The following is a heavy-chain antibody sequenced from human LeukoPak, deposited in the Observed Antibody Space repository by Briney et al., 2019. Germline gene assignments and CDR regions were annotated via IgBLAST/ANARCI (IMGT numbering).Heavy chain of an antibody. J-gene: IGHJ2*01. CDR2: IYTSGST. CDR1: GVSISTYY. D-gene: IGHD6-13*01. CDR3: ARLTSSWYQDWYFDL. V-gene: IGHV4-4*07. Sequence: SETLSLTCTVSGVSISTYYWSWIRQPAGKGLEWIGRIYTSGSTKYNPSLKSRVTMSLDTSKKQFSLKLSSVTATDTAVYYCARLTSSWYQDWYFDLWGRGTLVTVSS.